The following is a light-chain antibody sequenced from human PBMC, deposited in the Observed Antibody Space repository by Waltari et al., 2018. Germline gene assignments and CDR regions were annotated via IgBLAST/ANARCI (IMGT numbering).Light chain of an antibody. J-gene: IGLJ2*01. V-gene: IGLV1-40*02. Sequence: QSILTQPPSVSGAPGQRVTISCTGSSSNIGADHEVHRYQDFPGRGTKLFIYGNYQRPSGVPYRFCGAKSGTSASLTITGLQAEDGADYYCQSFDTSLSDGVVFGGGTKV. CDR2: GNY. CDR3: QSFDTSLSDGVV. CDR1: SSNIGADHE.